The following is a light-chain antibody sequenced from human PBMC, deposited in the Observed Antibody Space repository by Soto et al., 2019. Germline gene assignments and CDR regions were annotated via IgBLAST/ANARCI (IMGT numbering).Light chain of an antibody. CDR2: DAS. Sequence: EIVMTQSPVTQSMSPGETATLSCRASVTDATNVAWYQQTPGQAPRLLIYDASARATGIPDRFSGSGFGTEFTLTITSLQSEDFALYYCQQYNNWPPPCTFGQGTKVEIK. V-gene: IGKV3-15*01. J-gene: IGKJ1*01. CDR3: QQYNNWPPPCT. CDR1: VTDATN.